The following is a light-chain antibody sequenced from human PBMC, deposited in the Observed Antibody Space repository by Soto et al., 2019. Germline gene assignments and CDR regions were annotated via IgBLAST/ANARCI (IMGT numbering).Light chain of an antibody. Sequence: DIQMTQSPSSLSASVGDRVTITCRASQSISSYLNWYQLKPGKAPKLLIYAASNFQSGVPSRFSGSGSGTAFTLTISSLQPEDFATYYCQQSDSRPPPFGGGTQVEIK. V-gene: IGKV1-39*01. CDR3: QQSDSRPPP. CDR2: AAS. J-gene: IGKJ4*01. CDR1: QSISSY.